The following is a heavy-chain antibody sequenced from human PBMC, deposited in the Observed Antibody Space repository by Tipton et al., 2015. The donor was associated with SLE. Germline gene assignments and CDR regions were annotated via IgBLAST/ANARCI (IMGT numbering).Heavy chain of an antibody. V-gene: IGHV4-59*08. D-gene: IGHD3-22*01. CDR2: IYYSVST. J-gene: IGHJ4*02. Sequence: TLSLTCTVSGGSISRYYLSWIRQPPGKGLEWLVYIYYSVSTNYNPSLKSRVTISVDTSKNQFSLKLISVTAADTAVYYCARSGDSSGRNLLDVDYLGQGTLVTVSS. CDR1: GGSISRYY. CDR3: ARSGDSSGRNLLDVDY.